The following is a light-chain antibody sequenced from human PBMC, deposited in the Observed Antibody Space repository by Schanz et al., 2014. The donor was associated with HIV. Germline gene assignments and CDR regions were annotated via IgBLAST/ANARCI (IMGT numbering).Light chain of an antibody. CDR3: QQYGSSPPT. CDR1: QNVGSS. CDR2: SAS. J-gene: IGKJ1*01. Sequence: EIVLTQTPATLSVSPGERASLSCRASQNVGSSVAWYQQKPGQTPRLLIYSASARADDIPGRISGSGSGTEFTLTISRLEPADFAVYYCQQYGSSPPTFGQGTKVEIK. V-gene: IGKV3-20*01.